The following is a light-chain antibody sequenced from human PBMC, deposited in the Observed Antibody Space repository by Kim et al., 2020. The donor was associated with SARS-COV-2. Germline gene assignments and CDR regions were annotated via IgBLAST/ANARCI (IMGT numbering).Light chain of an antibody. CDR2: DVS. CDR3: CSYTSGRTLG. V-gene: IGLV2-14*03. J-gene: IGLJ1*01. Sequence: QSALTQPASVSGSPGQSITISCTGTSGDVGGYNYVSWYQQHPGKAPKLVIFDVSDRPSGVSNRFSGSKSGSTASLTISGLQPEDEADYYCCSYTSGRTLGFGSGTKVTVL. CDR1: SGDVGGYNY.